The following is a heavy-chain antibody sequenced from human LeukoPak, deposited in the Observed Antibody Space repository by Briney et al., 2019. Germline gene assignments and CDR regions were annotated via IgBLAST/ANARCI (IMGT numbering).Heavy chain of an antibody. CDR3: AKVGHSSSLVFYFDY. J-gene: IGHJ4*02. V-gene: IGHV3-23*01. Sequence: PGGSLRLSCAASGFTFSSYAMSWVRQAPGKGLEWVSAISGSGGSTYYADSVKGRFTISRDNSKNTLYLQMNRLRAEDTAVYYCAKVGHSSSLVFYFDYWGQGTLVTVSS. D-gene: IGHD6-13*01. CDR1: GFTFSSYA. CDR2: ISGSGGST.